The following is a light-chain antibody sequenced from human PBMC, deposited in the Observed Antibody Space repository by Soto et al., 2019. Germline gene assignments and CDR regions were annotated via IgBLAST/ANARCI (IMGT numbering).Light chain of an antibody. Sequence: QAVVTQEPSLTVSPGGTVTLTCGSSTGAVTSGHYPYWFQQKPGQAPRTLIYDTSNRHSWTPARFSGSLLGGKAALTLSDEQPEDEAEYYCLLSYSGAHVVFGGGTKLTVL. CDR1: TGAVTSGHY. J-gene: IGLJ2*01. CDR2: DTS. V-gene: IGLV7-46*01. CDR3: LLSYSGAHVV.